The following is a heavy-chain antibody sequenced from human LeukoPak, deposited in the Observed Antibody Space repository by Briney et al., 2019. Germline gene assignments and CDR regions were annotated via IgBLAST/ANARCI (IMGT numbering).Heavy chain of an antibody. CDR1: GFTFSRYE. J-gene: IGHJ6*04. V-gene: IGHV3-48*03. CDR2: ISSSGSTI. CDR3: AREEYGSGSCMDV. Sequence: GGSLRLSCVASGFTFSRYEMNWVRQASGKGLEWVSYISSSGSTIYYADSVRGRFTISRDNAKNSLFLQMNSLRADDTAGYYCAREEYGSGSCMDVWGKGTTVTISS. D-gene: IGHD3-10*01.